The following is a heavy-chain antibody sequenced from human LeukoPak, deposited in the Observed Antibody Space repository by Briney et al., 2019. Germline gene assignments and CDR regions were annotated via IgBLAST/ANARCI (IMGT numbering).Heavy chain of an antibody. V-gene: IGHV3-53*01. D-gene: IGHD1-26*01. CDR1: GFTVSSNY. CDR2: IYSGGST. J-gene: IGHJ4*02. Sequence: GGSLRLSCAASGFTVSSNYMTWVRQAPGKGLEWVSVIYSGGSTYYADSVKGRSTISRDNSKNTLYLQMNSLRAEDTAVYSCARDFGDIVGASDYWGQGTLVTVSS. CDR3: ARDFGDIVGASDY.